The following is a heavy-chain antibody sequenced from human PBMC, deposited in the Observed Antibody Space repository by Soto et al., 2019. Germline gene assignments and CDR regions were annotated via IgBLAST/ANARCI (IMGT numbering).Heavy chain of an antibody. CDR2: ISSSSSHI. CDR1: GFTITSYS. J-gene: IGHJ6*02. CDR3: VRERGLSSFYGMDV. D-gene: IGHD3-10*01. V-gene: IGHV3-21*01. Sequence: EMQLVESGGGLVKPGGSLRLSCAASGFTITSYSMNWVRQASGKGLEWVASISSSSSHIYYADSVKGRFTISRDNARNSLYLQMNTLRADATAVYYCVRERGLSSFYGMDVWGQATTVTVSS.